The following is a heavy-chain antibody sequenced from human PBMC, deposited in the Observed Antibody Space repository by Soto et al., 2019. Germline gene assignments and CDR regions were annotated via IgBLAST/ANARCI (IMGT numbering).Heavy chain of an antibody. J-gene: IGHJ4*02. CDR2: INHSGST. CDR1: GGSFSGYY. V-gene: IGHV4-34*01. D-gene: IGHD1-26*01. Sequence: PSETLSLTCAVYGGSFSGYYWSWIRQPPGKGLEWIGQINHSGSTNYNPSLKSRVTISADTSKNQFSLNLTPVTAADTAVYYFARISYCVKDYWGQEALVTVSS. CDR3: ARISYCVKDY.